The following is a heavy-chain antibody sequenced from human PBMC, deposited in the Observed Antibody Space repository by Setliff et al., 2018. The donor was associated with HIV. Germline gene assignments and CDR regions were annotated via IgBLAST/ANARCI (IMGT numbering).Heavy chain of an antibody. D-gene: IGHD1-26*01. Sequence: SETLSLTCTVSGGSISSSSYYWGWIRQPPGKGLEWIGYIYYSGSTNYNPSLKSRVTISVDTSKNQFSLKLSSVTAADTAVYYCARAGDGSPFYYYYYMDVWGKGTTVTVSS. V-gene: IGHV4-61*05. J-gene: IGHJ6*03. CDR2: IYYSGST. CDR1: GGSISSSSYY. CDR3: ARAGDGSPFYYYYYMDV.